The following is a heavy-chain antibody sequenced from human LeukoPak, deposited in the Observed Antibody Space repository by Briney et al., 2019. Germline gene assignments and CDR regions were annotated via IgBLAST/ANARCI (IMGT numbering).Heavy chain of an antibody. D-gene: IGHD1-26*01. J-gene: IGHJ5*02. V-gene: IGHV4-59*12. CDR2: IYYSGST. CDR1: GGSISSYY. CDR3: ARDRANWFDP. Sequence: SETLSLTCTVSGGSISSYYWSWIRQPPGKGLEWIGYIYYSGSTNYNPSLKSRVTISVDTSKNQFSLKLSSVTAADTAVYYCARDRANWFDPWGQGTLVTVSS.